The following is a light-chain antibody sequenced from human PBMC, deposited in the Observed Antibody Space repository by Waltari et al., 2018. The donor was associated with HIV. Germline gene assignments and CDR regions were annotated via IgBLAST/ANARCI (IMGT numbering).Light chain of an antibody. CDR2: AAS. CDR3: QQANSFPYT. CDR1: QDISYR. V-gene: IGKV1-12*01. Sequence: DIQMTQSPSAVSASVGDRVTIICRASQDISYRLVWYQQKPGKAPTLLIFAASNLPSGVPSRFSGSGYGTDFTLTISSLQPEDFGTYYCQQANSFPYTFGQGTKLEIK. J-gene: IGKJ2*01.